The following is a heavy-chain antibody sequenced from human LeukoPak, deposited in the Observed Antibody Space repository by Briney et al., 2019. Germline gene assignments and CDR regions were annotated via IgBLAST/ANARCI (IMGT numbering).Heavy chain of an antibody. Sequence: GGSLRLSCAASGFTFSSYAMHWVRQAPGKGLEWVAVISYDGSNKYYADSVKGRFTISRDNSKNTLCLQMNSLRAEDTAVYYCARPPNDYGDYAFDIWGQGTMVTVSS. D-gene: IGHD4-17*01. V-gene: IGHV3-30-3*01. J-gene: IGHJ3*02. CDR1: GFTFSSYA. CDR3: ARPPNDYGDYAFDI. CDR2: ISYDGSNK.